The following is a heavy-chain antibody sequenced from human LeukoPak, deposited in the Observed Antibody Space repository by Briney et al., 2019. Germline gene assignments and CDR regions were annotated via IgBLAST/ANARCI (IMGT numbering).Heavy chain of an antibody. CDR2: IYYSGST. CDR1: GGSISSGGYY. CDR3: ARAVGVVAATFDY. Sequence: SETLSLTCTVSGGSISSGGYYWSWIRQHPGKGLEWIGYIYYSGSTYYNPSLKSRVTISVDTSKNQFSLKLSSVTAADTAVYYCARAVGVVAATFDYWGQGTLVTVSS. V-gene: IGHV4-31*03. D-gene: IGHD2-15*01. J-gene: IGHJ4*02.